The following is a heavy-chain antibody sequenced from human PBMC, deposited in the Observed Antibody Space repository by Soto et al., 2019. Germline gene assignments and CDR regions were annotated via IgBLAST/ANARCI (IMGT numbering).Heavy chain of an antibody. V-gene: IGHV3-33*01. Sequence: QVQLVESGGGVVQPGRSLRLSCAASGFTFSSYGMHWVRQAPGKGLEWVAVIWYDGSNKYYADSVKGRFTISRDNSKNTLYLQMNSLRAEDTAVYYCARDLGYGTPNFDYWGQGTLVTVSS. CDR1: GFTFSSYG. CDR3: ARDLGYGTPNFDY. D-gene: IGHD5-18*01. CDR2: IWYDGSNK. J-gene: IGHJ4*02.